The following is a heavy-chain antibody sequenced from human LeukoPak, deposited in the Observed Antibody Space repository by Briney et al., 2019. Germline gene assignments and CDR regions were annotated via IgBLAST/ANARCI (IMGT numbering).Heavy chain of an antibody. J-gene: IGHJ5*02. D-gene: IGHD6-19*01. CDR2: IKQDGSVK. CDR1: GFTFSNYW. V-gene: IGHV3-7*01. Sequence: PGGSLRLSCAASGFTFSNYWMNWVRQAPGKGLEWVANIKQDGSVKYYVDSVKGRFTISRDNAKNSLYLQMNGLRADDTALYYCARDLTSGWSDWFDPWGQGTLVTVSS. CDR3: ARDLTSGWSDWFDP.